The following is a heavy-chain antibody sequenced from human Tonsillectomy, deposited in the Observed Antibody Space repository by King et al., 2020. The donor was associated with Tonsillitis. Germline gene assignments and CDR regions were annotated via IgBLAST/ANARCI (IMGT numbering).Heavy chain of an antibody. V-gene: IGHV4-34*01. CDR3: ARGEGEQQLNFDY. CDR2: INHSGST. CDR1: GGSFSGYY. J-gene: IGHJ4*02. D-gene: IGHD6-13*01. Sequence: VQLPQWGAGLLKPSETLSLTCAVYGGSFSGYYWSWIRQPPGKGLEWIGEINHSGSTNYNPSLKSRVTISLDTSKNQFSLNLSSVTAADTAVYYCARGEGEQQLNFDYWGQGTLVTVSS.